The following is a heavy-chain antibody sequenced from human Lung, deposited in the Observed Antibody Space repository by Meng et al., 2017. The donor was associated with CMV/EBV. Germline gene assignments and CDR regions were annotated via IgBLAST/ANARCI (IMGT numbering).Heavy chain of an antibody. Sequence: GESLKISCEAPGFTFSSYWMSWVRQAPGKGLEWVANIKQDGSEKYYVDSVKGRFTISRDNAKNSLYLQMNSLRAEDTAVYYCARERGDRYDFWSGYAFDIWXQGTMVTVSS. J-gene: IGHJ3*02. D-gene: IGHD3-3*01. V-gene: IGHV3-7*01. CDR2: IKQDGSEK. CDR3: ARERGDRYDFWSGYAFDI. CDR1: GFTFSSYW.